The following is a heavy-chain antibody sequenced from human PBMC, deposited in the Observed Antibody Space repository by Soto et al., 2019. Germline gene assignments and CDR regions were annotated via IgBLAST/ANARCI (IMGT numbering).Heavy chain of an antibody. J-gene: IGHJ4*02. CDR2: IIPVLGVG. CDR1: GGTFGNHA. CDR3: AREAGYTYGYVFDY. V-gene: IGHV1-69*01. Sequence: QVQLVQSGAEVKKPGSSVRVSCKASGGTFGNHAISWVRQAPGQGLEWLGGIIPVLGVGDNAQNFQGRVTITADASMSTAYLELSSLRSEDTALYYCAREAGYTYGYVFDYWGQGTLVTVSS. D-gene: IGHD5-18*01.